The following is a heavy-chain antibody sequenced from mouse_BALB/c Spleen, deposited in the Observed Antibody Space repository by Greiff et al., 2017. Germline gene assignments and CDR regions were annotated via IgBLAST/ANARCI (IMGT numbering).Heavy chain of an antibody. CDR3: ARRTGTGGYWYFDV. CDR2: ISSGGGST. V-gene: IGHV5-12-1*01. D-gene: IGHD4-1*01. J-gene: IGHJ1*01. CDR1: GFAFSSYD. Sequence: EVHLVESGGGLVKPGGSLKLSCAASGFAFSSYDMSWVRQTPEKRLEWVAYISSGGGSTYYPDTVKGRFTISRDNAKNTLYLQMSSLKSEDTAMYYCARRTGTGGYWYFDVWGAGTTVTVSS.